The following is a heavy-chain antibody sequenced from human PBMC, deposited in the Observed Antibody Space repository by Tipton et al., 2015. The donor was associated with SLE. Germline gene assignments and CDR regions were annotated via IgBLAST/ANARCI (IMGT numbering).Heavy chain of an antibody. CDR1: GFTFDDYA. CDR3: AKDSASGSSGYYYYFDY. J-gene: IGHJ4*02. Sequence: SLRLSCAASGFTFDDYAMHWVRQAPGKGLEWVSGISWNSGSIGYADSVKGRFTISRDNAKNSLYLQMNSLRAEDTALYYCAKDSASGSSGYYYYFDYWGQGTLVTVSS. V-gene: IGHV3-9*01. CDR2: ISWNSGSI. D-gene: IGHD3-22*01.